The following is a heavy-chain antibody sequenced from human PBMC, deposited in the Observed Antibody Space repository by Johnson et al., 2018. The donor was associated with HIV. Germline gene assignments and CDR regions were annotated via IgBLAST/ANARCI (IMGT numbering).Heavy chain of an antibody. CDR3: AKHPDAFDI. J-gene: IGHJ3*02. CDR2: ISYDGSNK. V-gene: IGHV3-30-3*02. CDR1: GFSISDSA. Sequence: QVQLVESGGGVVQPGGSLRLSCLASGFSISDSAIHWVRQAPGKGLESVAVISYDGSNKYYAASVKGRFTISRDNSKNTLYLQMNSLRAEDTAVYYCAKHPDAFDIWGQGTMVTVSS.